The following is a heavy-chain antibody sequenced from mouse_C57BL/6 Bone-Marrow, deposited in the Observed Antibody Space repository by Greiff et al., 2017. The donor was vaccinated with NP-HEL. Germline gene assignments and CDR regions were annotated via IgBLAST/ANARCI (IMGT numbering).Heavy chain of an antibody. J-gene: IGHJ4*01. CDR2: INPDYGTT. CDR1: GYSFTDYN. Sequence: EVQVVESGPELVRPGASVKISCTASGYSFTDYNMNWVKQSTGKGLEWIGVINPDYGTTRYIQKFKGKATLTVDQSSSTAYMQLHSLTSEDSAVYYCSSWVTTVASMDYWGQGTSVTVSS. CDR3: SSWVTTVASMDY. V-gene: IGHV1-39*01. D-gene: IGHD1-1*01.